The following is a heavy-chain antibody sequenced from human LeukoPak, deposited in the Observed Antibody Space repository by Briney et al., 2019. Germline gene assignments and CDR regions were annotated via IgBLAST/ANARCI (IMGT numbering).Heavy chain of an antibody. V-gene: IGHV1-18*01. CDR2: IRAYNGDT. CDR1: PDTFTRYG. CDR3: ATTTATSGSSLY. D-gene: IGHD6-19*01. Sequence: ASVKVSCKASPDTFTRYGITWVRQAPGQGLEWMGWIRAYNGDTNYAQKFQGRVTMTAERSTNTAYMELRGLTFDDTAVFYCATTTATSGSSLYWGQGTLVNVSS. J-gene: IGHJ4*02.